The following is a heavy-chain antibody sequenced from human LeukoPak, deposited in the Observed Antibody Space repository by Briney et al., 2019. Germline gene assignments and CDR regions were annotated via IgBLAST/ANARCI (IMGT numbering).Heavy chain of an antibody. J-gene: IGHJ4*02. CDR1: GFISSSYW. V-gene: IGHV3-23*01. Sequence: GGSLRLSCAASGFISSSYWMSWVRQAPGKGLEWVSAISGSGGSTYYADSVKGRFTISRDNSKNTLYLQMNSLRAEDTAVYYCARDSGSYSSGGFDYWGQGTLVTVSS. CDR2: ISGSGGST. D-gene: IGHD1-26*01. CDR3: ARDSGSYSSGGFDY.